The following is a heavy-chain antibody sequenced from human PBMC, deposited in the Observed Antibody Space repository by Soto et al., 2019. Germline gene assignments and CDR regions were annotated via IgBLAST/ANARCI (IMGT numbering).Heavy chain of an antibody. V-gene: IGHV4-59*01. Sequence: QVQLQESGPGLVKPSETLSLTCTVSGGSISSYYWSWIRQPPGKGLEWIGYIYYSGSTNYNPSLKSRVTISVDTSKNQFSLKLSSVTAADTAVYYCARSNILTGYNYYYYYGMNVWGQGTTVTVSS. CDR3: ARSNILTGYNYYYYYGMNV. J-gene: IGHJ6*02. D-gene: IGHD3-9*01. CDR1: GGSISSYY. CDR2: IYYSGST.